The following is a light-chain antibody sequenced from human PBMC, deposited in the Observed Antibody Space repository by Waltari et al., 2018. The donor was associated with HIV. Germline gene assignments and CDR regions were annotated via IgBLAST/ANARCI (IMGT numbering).Light chain of an antibody. CDR2: GNS. V-gene: IGLV1-40*01. CDR1: SPNIGAGCD. J-gene: IGLJ3*02. CDR3: QSYDRRQSGFWV. Sequence: QSVLTQPTSVSGAPGQRVTISCTGSSPNIGAGCDVHWYQQLPGKAPKLLIYGNSNRPSGVSVRFSGSKSGTSAALAITGLQAEDEADDYCQSYDRRQSGFWVFGGGTTLTVL.